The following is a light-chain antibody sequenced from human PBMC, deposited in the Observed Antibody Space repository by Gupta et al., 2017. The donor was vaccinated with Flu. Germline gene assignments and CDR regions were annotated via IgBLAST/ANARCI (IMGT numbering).Light chain of an antibody. CDR1: TSNVGINL. V-gene: IGLV1-51*02. J-gene: IGLJ1*01. CDR2: ENY. Sequence: QSVLTQPPSVSAAPGQKVTISCSGSTSNVGINLVSWYYQLPGAAPKLLIFENYKRSSGIPDRFSGSTSGTSATLVITGLQTGDEADYYCGAWDSRWNIEIFGTGTKVTVL. CDR3: GAWDSRWNIEI.